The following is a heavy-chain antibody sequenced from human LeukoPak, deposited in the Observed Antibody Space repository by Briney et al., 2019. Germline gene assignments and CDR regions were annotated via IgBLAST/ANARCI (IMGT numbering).Heavy chain of an antibody. D-gene: IGHD5-12*01. CDR2: INWNGGST. J-gene: IGHJ4*02. Sequence: PGGSLRLSCAASGFTFDDYGMSWVRQAPGKGLEWVSGINWNGGSTGYAGSVKGRFTISRDNAKNSLYLQMNSLRAEDTALYYCARDVVATWGYDYWGQGTLVTVSS. V-gene: IGHV3-20*04. CDR3: ARDVVATWGYDY. CDR1: GFTFDDYG.